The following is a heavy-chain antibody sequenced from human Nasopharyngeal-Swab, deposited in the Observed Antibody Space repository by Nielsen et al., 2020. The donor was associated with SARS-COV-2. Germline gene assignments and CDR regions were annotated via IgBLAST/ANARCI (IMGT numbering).Heavy chain of an antibody. CDR2: INHSGST. V-gene: IGHV4-34*01. D-gene: IGHD3-22*01. J-gene: IGHJ4*02. Sequence: PGKGLEWIGEINHSGSTNYSPSLKSRVTISVDTSKNQFSLKLSSVTAADTAVYYCARDPGSGSFYFDYWGQGTLVTVSS. CDR3: ARDPGSGSFYFDY.